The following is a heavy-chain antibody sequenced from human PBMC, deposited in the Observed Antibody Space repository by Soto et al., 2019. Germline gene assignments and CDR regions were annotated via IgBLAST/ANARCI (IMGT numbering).Heavy chain of an antibody. J-gene: IGHJ4*02. CDR2: INSDGSST. D-gene: IGHD5-12*01. Sequence: EVQLVESGGGLVQPGGSLRLSCAASGFTFSSYWMHWVRQAPGKGLVWVSRINSDGSSTSYAGSVKGRFTISRDNAKNTLYLQMNSLRAEDTAVYYCARGLGEQRGYSGYDRDYWGQGTLVTVSS. CDR3: ARGLGEQRGYSGYDRDY. V-gene: IGHV3-74*01. CDR1: GFTFSSYW.